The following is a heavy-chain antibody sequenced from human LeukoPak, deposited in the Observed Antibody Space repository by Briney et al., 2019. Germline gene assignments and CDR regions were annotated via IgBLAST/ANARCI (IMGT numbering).Heavy chain of an antibody. CDR1: GFTFDDYA. CDR3: ASPGGSYYYYYGMDV. Sequence: PGGSLRLSCAASGFTFDDYAMHWVRQAPGKGLEWVSGISWNSGSIGYADSVKGRFTISRDNAKSTLYLQMNSLRAEDTAVYYCASPGGSYYYYYGMDVWGQGTTVTVSS. J-gene: IGHJ6*02. V-gene: IGHV3-9*01. CDR2: ISWNSGSI. D-gene: IGHD1-1*01.